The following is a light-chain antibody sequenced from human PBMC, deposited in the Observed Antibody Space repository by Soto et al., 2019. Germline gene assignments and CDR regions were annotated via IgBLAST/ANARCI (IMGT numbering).Light chain of an antibody. CDR2: AVS. V-gene: IGLV2-14*01. CDR3: SSYTSASSYV. J-gene: IGLJ1*01. Sequence: QSPLTHPASLSGSPGQSSTISCTGTISDVPFPHHVPCYHQNPGKAPQLMIYAVSNRPSGVSNRFSASKSGNTASLFISGLQAEDEADYYCSSYTSASSYVFGSGTKVTVL. CDR1: ISDVPFPHH.